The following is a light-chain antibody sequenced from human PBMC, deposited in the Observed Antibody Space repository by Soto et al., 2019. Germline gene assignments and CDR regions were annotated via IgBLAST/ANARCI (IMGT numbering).Light chain of an antibody. J-gene: IGKJ2*01. Sequence: EIVLTQSPATLSLSPGERATLSCRASQSVSSYLAWYQQKPGQAPRLLIYDASNRATGIPARFSGSGSGTDCTLTISSLEPEDFAVYYCQPPYTFGQGTKLEIK. CDR2: DAS. CDR1: QSVSSY. V-gene: IGKV3-11*01. CDR3: QPPYT.